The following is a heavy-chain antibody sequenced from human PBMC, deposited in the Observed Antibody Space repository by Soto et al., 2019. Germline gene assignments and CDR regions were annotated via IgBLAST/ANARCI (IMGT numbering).Heavy chain of an antibody. CDR2: IYWDDDK. V-gene: IGHV2-5*02. CDR1: GFSLSTSGVG. J-gene: IGHJ4*02. D-gene: IGHD6-19*01. CDR3: AHRRRSGWYYRRSEPVVG. Sequence: SGPTLVNPTQTLTLTCTFSGFSLSTSGVGVGWIRQPPGKALEWLALIYWDDDKRYSPSLKSRLTITKDTSKNQVVLTMTNMDPVDTATYYCAHRRRSGWYYRRSEPVVGWGQGTLVTGSS.